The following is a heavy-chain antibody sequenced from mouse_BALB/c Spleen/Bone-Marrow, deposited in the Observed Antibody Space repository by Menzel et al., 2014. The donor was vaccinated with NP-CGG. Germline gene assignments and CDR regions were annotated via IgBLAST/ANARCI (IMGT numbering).Heavy chain of an antibody. J-gene: IGHJ1*01. V-gene: IGHV14-3*02. CDR2: IDPANGNT. D-gene: IGHD2-4*01. Sequence: VQLQQSGAELVKPGASVKLSCTASGFNIKDTYMHWVKQRPERGLEWIGRIDPANGNTKYDSKFQGKATITADTSSNTAYLQLSSLTSEDTAVYYCANYDYGWYFDVWGAGTTVTVSS. CDR3: ANYDYGWYFDV. CDR1: GFNIKDTY.